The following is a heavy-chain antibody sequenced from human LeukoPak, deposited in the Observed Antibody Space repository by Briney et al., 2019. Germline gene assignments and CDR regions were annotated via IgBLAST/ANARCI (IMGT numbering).Heavy chain of an antibody. CDR1: GYIFTSFW. CDR2: IHPGDSDT. D-gene: IGHD6-13*01. V-gene: IGHV5-51*01. J-gene: IGHJ4*02. CDR3: TRRGLYTSSLYDIDY. Sequence: GESLKISCKASGYIFTSFWIGWVRQMPGKGLEWMGIIHPGDSDTRYSPSFEGRVTISVDKSITTAYLQWSSLKASDTAMYYCTRRGLYTSSLYDIDYWGQGTLVTVSS.